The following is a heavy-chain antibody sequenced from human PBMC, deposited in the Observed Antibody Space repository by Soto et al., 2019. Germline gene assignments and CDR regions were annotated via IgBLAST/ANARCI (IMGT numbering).Heavy chain of an antibody. Sequence: PSETLSLTCTVSGGSIRSGGYYWSWIRQHPGKGLEWIGYIYYSGSTYYNPSLKSRVTISVDTSKNQFSLKLSSVTAADTAVYYCARESIAGDFDYWGQGTLVTVSS. J-gene: IGHJ4*02. CDR3: ARESIAGDFDY. V-gene: IGHV4-31*03. D-gene: IGHD6-6*01. CDR1: GGSIRSGGYY. CDR2: IYYSGST.